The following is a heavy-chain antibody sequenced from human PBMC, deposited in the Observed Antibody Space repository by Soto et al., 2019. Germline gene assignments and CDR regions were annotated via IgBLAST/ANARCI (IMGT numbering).Heavy chain of an antibody. CDR1: GGSISSSNW. CDR2: IYHNGST. V-gene: IGHV4-4*02. J-gene: IGHJ4*02. Sequence: SETLSLTCAVSGGSISSSNWWSWVRQPPGQGLERIGEIYHNGSTNYNPNIKSRVNTSVDKSKNHFSLKLSSVTAADTAVYYCARVGSTMVRGFDYWGQGTLVTVS. D-gene: IGHD3-10*01. CDR3: ARVGSTMVRGFDY.